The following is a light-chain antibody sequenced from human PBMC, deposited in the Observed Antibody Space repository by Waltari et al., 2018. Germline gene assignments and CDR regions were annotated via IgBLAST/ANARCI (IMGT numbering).Light chain of an antibody. Sequence: QSALTQPRSVSGSPGQSVTIPCTGTRSAVGAYDYVPWYQQRPGKAPKLIIYDVTERPSGVPDRFSGSKSDNKASLTISGLQADDEADYYCCSYAGRYTNYVFGSGTKVTVL. CDR1: RSAVGAYDY. CDR2: DVT. V-gene: IGLV2-11*01. J-gene: IGLJ1*01. CDR3: CSYAGRYTNYV.